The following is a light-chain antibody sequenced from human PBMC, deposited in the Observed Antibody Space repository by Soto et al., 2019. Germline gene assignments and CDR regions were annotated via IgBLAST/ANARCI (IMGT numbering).Light chain of an antibody. Sequence: QSVLTQPPSGSAAPGQRVTISCSGNSSNVGDNFVSWYQQPPEAAPKLLIYDNHKRPSGIPDRFSGSKSGTSATLGITGLQTGDEADYYCATWDGSLSVVVFGGGTKVTVL. CDR2: DNH. V-gene: IGLV1-51*01. CDR1: SSNVGDNF. J-gene: IGLJ3*02. CDR3: ATWDGSLSVVV.